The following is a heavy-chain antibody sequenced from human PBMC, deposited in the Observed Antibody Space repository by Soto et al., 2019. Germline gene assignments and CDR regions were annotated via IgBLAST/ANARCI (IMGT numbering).Heavy chain of an antibody. Sequence: QVQLVQSGAEVKKPGSSVKVSCKASGGTFSSYAISWVRQAPGQGLEWMGGIIPIFGTANYAQKFQGRVRITADECTSTAYMELSSLRSEDTAVYYCASRRTGYSSSWPFDYWGQGTLVTVSS. V-gene: IGHV1-69*01. CDR3: ASRRTGYSSSWPFDY. CDR2: IIPIFGTA. D-gene: IGHD6-13*01. J-gene: IGHJ4*02. CDR1: GGTFSSYA.